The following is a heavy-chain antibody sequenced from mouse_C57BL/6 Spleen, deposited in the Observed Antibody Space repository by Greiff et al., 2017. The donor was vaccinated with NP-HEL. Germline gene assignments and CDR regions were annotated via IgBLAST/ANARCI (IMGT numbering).Heavy chain of an antibody. CDR3: AREGGHYFDY. Sequence: VKLQQPGAELVMPGASVKLSCKASGYTFTSYWMHWVKQRPGQGLEWIGEIDPSDSYTNYNQKFKGKSTLTVDKSSSTAYMQLSSLTSEDCAVYYCAREGGHYFDYWGQGTTLTVSS. CDR1: GYTFTSYW. D-gene: IGHD3-3*01. V-gene: IGHV1-69*01. CDR2: IDPSDSYT. J-gene: IGHJ2*01.